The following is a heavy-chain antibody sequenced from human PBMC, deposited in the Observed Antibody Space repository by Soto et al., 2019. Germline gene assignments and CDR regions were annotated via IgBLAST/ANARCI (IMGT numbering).Heavy chain of an antibody. CDR3: ARVLDRRISNYYGMDV. J-gene: IGHJ6*02. V-gene: IGHV4-59*01. Sequence: KTSETLSLTCTVSGGSISSYYWSWIRQPPGKGLEWIGYIYYSGSTNYNPSLKSRVTISVDTSKNQFSLKLSSVTAADTAVYYCARVLDRRISNYYGMDVWGQGTTVTVSS. CDR2: IYYSGST. D-gene: IGHD1-1*01. CDR1: GGSISSYY.